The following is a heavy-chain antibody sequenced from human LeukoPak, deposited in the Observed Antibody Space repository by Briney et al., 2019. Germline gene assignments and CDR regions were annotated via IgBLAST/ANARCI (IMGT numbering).Heavy chain of an antibody. D-gene: IGHD4/OR15-4a*01. V-gene: IGHV3-11*01. CDR3: ARDRPYGVFDN. J-gene: IGHJ4*02. CDR2: ISSSGDSL. CDR1: GFTFSDYY. Sequence: GGSLRLSCAASGFTFSDYYMTWIRQAPGKGLEWVSFISSSGDSLYYADSVRGRFTISRDNAKDSLYLQMNSLRAEDTAVYYCARDRPYGVFDNWGQGTLVTVSS.